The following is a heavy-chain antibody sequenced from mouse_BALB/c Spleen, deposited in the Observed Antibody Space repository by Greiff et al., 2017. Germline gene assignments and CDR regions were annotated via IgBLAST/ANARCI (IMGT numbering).Heavy chain of an antibody. CDR2: ISYDGSN. D-gene: IGHD1-1*01. Sequence: ESGPGLVKPSQSLSLTCSVTGYSITSGYYWNWIRQFPGNKLEWMGYISYDGSNNYNPSLKNRISITRDTSKNQFFLKLNSVTTEDTATYYCARGIYYYGSRYFDYWGQGTTLTVSS. CDR3: ARGIYYYGSRYFDY. V-gene: IGHV3-6*02. CDR1: GYSITSGYY. J-gene: IGHJ2*01.